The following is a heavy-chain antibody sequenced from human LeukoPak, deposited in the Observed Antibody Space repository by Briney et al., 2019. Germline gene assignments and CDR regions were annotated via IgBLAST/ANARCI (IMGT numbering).Heavy chain of an antibody. V-gene: IGHV3-23*01. CDR2: ISGSGHNT. CDR3: AKFRGSSSNYYGMDV. CDR1: GFTFSSYA. Sequence: PGGSLRLSCAASGFTFSSYAMSWVRQAPGKGLEWFSAISGSGHNTYYADSVKGRFTISRDNSKDTLFLQMNSLRAEDTAVYYCAKFRGSSSNYYGMDVWGQGTTVTVSS. J-gene: IGHJ6*02. D-gene: IGHD6-6*01.